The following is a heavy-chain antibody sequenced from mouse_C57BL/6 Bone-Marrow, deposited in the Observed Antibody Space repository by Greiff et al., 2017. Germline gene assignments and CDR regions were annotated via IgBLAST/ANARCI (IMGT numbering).Heavy chain of an antibody. CDR3: ASPFYDSSLDY. Sequence: QVQLQQPGPELVMPGASVKLSCKASGYTFTSYWMHWVKQRPGQGLEWIGEIDPSDSYTNYNQKFKGKSTLTVDKSSSTAYMQLSSLTSEDSAVYYYASPFYDSSLDYWGQGTTLTVSS. CDR1: GYTFTSYW. D-gene: IGHD1-1*01. J-gene: IGHJ2*01. V-gene: IGHV1-69*01. CDR2: IDPSDSYT.